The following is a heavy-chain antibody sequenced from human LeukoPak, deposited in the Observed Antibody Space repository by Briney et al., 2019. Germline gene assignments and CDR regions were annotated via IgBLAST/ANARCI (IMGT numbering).Heavy chain of an antibody. CDR3: ARSDSSGYYYVENAFDI. V-gene: IGHV4-59*01. CDR1: GGSISSYY. CDR2: IYYSGST. J-gene: IGHJ3*02. D-gene: IGHD3-22*01. Sequence: SETLSLTCTVSGGSISSYYWSWFRQPPGKGLEWIGYIYYSGSTSYNPSLKSRVTISVDTSKNQFSLKLSSVTAADTAVYYCARSDSSGYYYVENAFDIWGQGTMVTVSS.